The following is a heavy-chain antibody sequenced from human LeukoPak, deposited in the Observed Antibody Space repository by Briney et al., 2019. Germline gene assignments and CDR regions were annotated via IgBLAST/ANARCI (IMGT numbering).Heavy chain of an antibody. Sequence: GASVKVSCKASGYTFTSYDINWVRQATGQGLEWMGWMNPNSGNTGYAQKFQGRVTMTRNTSISTAYMELSSLRSEDTAVYYCAGAPSLPYYYGSGSYSVDAFDIWGQGTMVTVSS. V-gene: IGHV1-8*01. CDR3: AGAPSLPYYYGSGSYSVDAFDI. CDR1: GYTFTSYD. CDR2: MNPNSGNT. J-gene: IGHJ3*02. D-gene: IGHD3-10*01.